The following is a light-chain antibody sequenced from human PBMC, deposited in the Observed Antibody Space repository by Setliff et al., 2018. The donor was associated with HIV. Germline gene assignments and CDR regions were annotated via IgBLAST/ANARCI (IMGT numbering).Light chain of an antibody. V-gene: IGLV2-14*03. CDR2: DVS. CDR1: SSDVGTYNF. J-gene: IGLJ1*01. Sequence: QSVLTQPASVSGSPGQSITISCTGTSSDVGTYNFVSWYQQRPGKAPKLMIYDVSNRPSGVSNRFSGSKSGNTASLTISGLQAEDEADYYCSSYTSTPLYVFGTGTKVTVL. CDR3: SSYTSTPLYV.